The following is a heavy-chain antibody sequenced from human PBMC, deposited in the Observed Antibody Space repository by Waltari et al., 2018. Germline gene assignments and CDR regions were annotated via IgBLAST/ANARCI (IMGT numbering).Heavy chain of an antibody. CDR1: GGSFSGYY. J-gene: IGHJ4*02. CDR3: ARHSLLHYYDSSGYYEN. D-gene: IGHD3-22*01. CDR2: INHSGST. Sequence: QVQLQQWGAGLLKPSETLSLTCAVYGGSFSGYYWSWIRQPPGKGLEWIGEINHSGSTNYNPSLKSRVTISVDPSKNQFSLKLSSVTAADTAVYYCARHSLLHYYDSSGYYENWGQGTLVTVSS. V-gene: IGHV4-34*01.